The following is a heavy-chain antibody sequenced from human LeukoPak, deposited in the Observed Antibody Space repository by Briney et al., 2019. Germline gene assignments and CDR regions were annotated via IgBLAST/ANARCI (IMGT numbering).Heavy chain of an antibody. J-gene: IGHJ5*02. D-gene: IGHD4-11*01. CDR1: GFPFSSYW. V-gene: IGHV3-7*01. CDR3: ARKLQLNLFDP. Sequence: GGSLRLSCAASGFPFSSYWMSWVRQAPGRGLEWVANIKQDGSEKYYVDSVKGRFTISRDNAKNSLNLQMNSLRAEDTALYYCARKLQLNLFDPWGQGTLVTVSS. CDR2: IKQDGSEK.